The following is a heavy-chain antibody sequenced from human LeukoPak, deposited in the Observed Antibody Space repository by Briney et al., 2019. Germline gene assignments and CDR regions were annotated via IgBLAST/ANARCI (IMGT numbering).Heavy chain of an antibody. J-gene: IGHJ4*02. CDR2: TYYRSKWYN. V-gene: IGHV6-1*01. CDR3: AKGYSISC. D-gene: IGHD3-3*02. CDR1: GDSVSSNSTA. Sequence: SQTLSLTCAISGDSVSSNSTAWNWIRQSPSRGLEWLGRTYYRSKWYNEYAVSVKSRININSDTSKNQFSLHLNSVTPEDTAVYYCAKGYSISCWGQGTLVTVSS.